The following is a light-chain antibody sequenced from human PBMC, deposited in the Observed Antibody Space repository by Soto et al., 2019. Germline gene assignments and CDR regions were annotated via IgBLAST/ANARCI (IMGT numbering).Light chain of an antibody. CDR2: DVS. Sequence: QSALTQPASVSGSPGQSITISCTGTSSDVGGYNYVSWYQQHPGKAPKRMIYDVSSRPSGVSNRFSGSKSGNTASLTISGLQAEDEADYHCSSYTSSRAHVVFGGGTKLTVL. V-gene: IGLV2-14*01. CDR1: SSDVGGYNY. J-gene: IGLJ2*01. CDR3: SSYTSSRAHVV.